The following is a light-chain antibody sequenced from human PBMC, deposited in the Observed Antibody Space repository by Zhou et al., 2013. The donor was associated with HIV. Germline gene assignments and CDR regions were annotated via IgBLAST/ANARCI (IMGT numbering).Light chain of an antibody. Sequence: DIQMTQSPSTLSASVGDRVTITCRASQSISSWLAWYQQKPGKAPKLLIYKASSLESGVPSSFSGSGSGTEFTLSISNLQPDDSATYYCQHYKSYPGTFGQGTKVEIK. V-gene: IGKV1-5*03. J-gene: IGKJ1*01. CDR2: KAS. CDR1: QSISSW. CDR3: QHYKSYPGT.